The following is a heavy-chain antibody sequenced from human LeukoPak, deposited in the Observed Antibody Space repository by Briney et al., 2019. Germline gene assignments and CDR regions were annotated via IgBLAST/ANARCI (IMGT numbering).Heavy chain of an antibody. CDR1: GFTFSNAW. J-gene: IGHJ4*02. CDR3: ISGGLVHDY. Sequence: GGSLRLSCAASGFTFSNAWMTWVRQAPGKGLEWVGRIKSKIDGRTTEYAAPVKGRFTISRDDSKNTLYLQMNSLKTEDTAVYYCISGGLVHDYWGQGTLVTVSS. CDR2: IKSKIDGRTT. D-gene: IGHD6-19*01. V-gene: IGHV3-15*01.